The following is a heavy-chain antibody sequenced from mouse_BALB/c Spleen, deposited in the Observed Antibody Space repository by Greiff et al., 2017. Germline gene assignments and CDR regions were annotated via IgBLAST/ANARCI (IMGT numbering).Heavy chain of an antibody. D-gene: IGHD1-1*01. V-gene: IGHV1S135*01. Sequence: VQLQQSGPELMKPGASVKISCKASGYSFTSYYMHWVKQSHGKSLEWIGYIDPFNGGTSYNQKFKGKATLTVDKSSSTAYMHLSSLTSEDSAVYYCARNYYGSSHYFDYWGQGTTLTVSS. CDR1: GYSFTSYY. CDR2: IDPFNGGT. J-gene: IGHJ2*01. CDR3: ARNYYGSSHYFDY.